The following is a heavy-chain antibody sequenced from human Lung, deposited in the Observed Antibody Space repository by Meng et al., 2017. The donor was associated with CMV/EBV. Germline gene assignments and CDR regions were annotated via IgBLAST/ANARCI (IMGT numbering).Heavy chain of an antibody. J-gene: IGHJ6*02. Sequence: ASVKVSXKASGYTFTSYYMHWVRQAPGQGLEWMGIINPSGGSTSYAQKFQGRVTMTRDTSTSTVYMELSSLRSEDTAVYYCARVGRNFYGMDVWGQGTTVTVSS. CDR3: ARVGRNFYGMDV. D-gene: IGHD1-14*01. CDR1: GYTFTSYY. V-gene: IGHV1-46*01. CDR2: INPSGGST.